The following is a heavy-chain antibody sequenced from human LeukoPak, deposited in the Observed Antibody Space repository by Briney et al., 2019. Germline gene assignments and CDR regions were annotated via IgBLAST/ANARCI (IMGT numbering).Heavy chain of an antibody. J-gene: IGHJ4*02. CDR2: IDWDEDK. CDR1: GFSLSTSGMC. Sequence: SGPALVKPTQTLTLTCTFSGFSLSTSGMCVSWIRQPPGKALEWLARIDWDEDKYYSTSLKTRLTISKDTSKNQVVLTMTNMDPVDTATYYCARTYLHSGSYSFDYWGQGTLVTAS. V-gene: IGHV2-70*11. D-gene: IGHD1-26*01. CDR3: ARTYLHSGSYSFDY.